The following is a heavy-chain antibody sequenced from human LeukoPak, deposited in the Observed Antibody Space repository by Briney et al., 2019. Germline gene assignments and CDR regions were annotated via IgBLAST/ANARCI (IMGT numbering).Heavy chain of an antibody. CDR1: GYTFTGYY. CDR3: ARDGGSGSYHYYGMDV. J-gene: IGHJ6*02. V-gene: IGHV1-2*04. D-gene: IGHD1-26*01. CDR2: INPNSGGT. Sequence: GASVKVSCKASGYTFTGYYMHWVRQAPGQGLEWMGWINPNSGGTNYAQKFQGWVTMTRDTSISTAYMELSRLRSDDTAVYYCARDGGSGSYHYYGMDVWGQGTTVTVSS.